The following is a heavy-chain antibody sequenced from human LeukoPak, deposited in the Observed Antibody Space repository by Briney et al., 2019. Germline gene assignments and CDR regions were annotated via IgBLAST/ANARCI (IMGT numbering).Heavy chain of an antibody. CDR1: GFTVSSNY. Sequence: GGSLRLSCAASGFTVSSNYMSWVRQAPGKGLEWVSVIYSGGSTYYADSVKGRFTISRDNSENTLYLQMNSLRAEDTAVYYCAREVSGAARPVDYWGQGTLVTVSS. V-gene: IGHV3-66*01. D-gene: IGHD6-6*01. J-gene: IGHJ4*02. CDR2: IYSGGST. CDR3: AREVSGAARPVDY.